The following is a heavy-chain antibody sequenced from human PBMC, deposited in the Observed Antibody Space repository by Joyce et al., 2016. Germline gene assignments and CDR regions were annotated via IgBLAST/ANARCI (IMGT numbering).Heavy chain of an antibody. J-gene: IGHJ4*02. Sequence: QVQLQQWGAGLLKPSETLSLTCGVSGGPFRGFFWPWVRQPPGKGLEWLGDITNSGATNYNPSLNSRITFSVDTSKNQFSLKLTSLSAADTAVYYCARSQWLAPLMYWGQGTPVTVSS. CDR2: ITNSGAT. CDR3: ARSQWLAPLMY. D-gene: IGHD6-19*01. V-gene: IGHV4-34*01. CDR1: GGPFRGFF.